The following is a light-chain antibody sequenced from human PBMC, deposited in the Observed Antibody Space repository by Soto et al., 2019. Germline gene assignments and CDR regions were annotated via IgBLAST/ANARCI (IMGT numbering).Light chain of an antibody. Sequence: EIVLTQSPGTLSLSPGERATLSCRTSQSIDTIYLAWYQQKPGQAPRLLMYDISTRATGIPDRFSGSGSGIDFTLTISRLEPEDFAVYYCQHSSAFGQGTKVEIK. V-gene: IGKV3-20*01. CDR3: QHSSA. J-gene: IGKJ1*01. CDR1: QSIDTIY. CDR2: DIS.